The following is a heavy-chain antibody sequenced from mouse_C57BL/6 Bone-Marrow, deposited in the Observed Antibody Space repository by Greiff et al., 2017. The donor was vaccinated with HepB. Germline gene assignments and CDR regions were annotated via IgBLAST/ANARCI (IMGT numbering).Heavy chain of an antibody. CDR2: IYPGSGST. CDR1: GYTFTSYW. D-gene: IGHD2-3*01. CDR3: AKKDGYYAMDY. J-gene: IGHJ4*01. Sequence: QVQLKHPGAELVKPGASVKMSCKASGYTFTSYWITWVKQRPGQGLEWIGDIYPGSGSTNYNEKFKSKATLTVDTSSSTAYMQLSSLTSEDSAVYYCAKKDGYYAMDYWGQGTSVTVSS. V-gene: IGHV1-55*01.